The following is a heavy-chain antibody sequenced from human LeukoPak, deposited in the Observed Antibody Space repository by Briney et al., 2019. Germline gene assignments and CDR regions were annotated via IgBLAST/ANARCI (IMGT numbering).Heavy chain of an antibody. Sequence: GASLRPSCEGSGFKSSDACNNWVRQAPGRGGEWVGGMKSRGSGGTKDYAAPVIGRFTISRDDSKNTLFLQMSSLQAEDTAVYCCAWDCSYYFDMAVWGQGTTVTVSS. CDR1: GFKSSDAC. V-gene: IGHV3-15*01. CDR3: AWDCSYYFDMAV. CDR2: MKSRGSGGTK. J-gene: IGHJ6*02. D-gene: IGHD7-27*01.